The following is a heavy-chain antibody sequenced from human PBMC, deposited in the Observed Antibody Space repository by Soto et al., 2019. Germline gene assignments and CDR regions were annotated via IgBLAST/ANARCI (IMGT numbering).Heavy chain of an antibody. J-gene: IGHJ3*02. CDR3: ARDLLAVRLEGDAFDI. V-gene: IGHV3-48*01. Sequence: TGGSLRLSCVASGFTLSTFAMSWVRQAPGKGLEWVSYISSSSSTIYYADSVKGRFTISRDNAKNSLYLQMNSLRAEDTAVYYCARDLLAVRLEGDAFDIWGQGTMVTVSS. CDR2: ISSSSSTI. CDR1: GFTLSTFA. D-gene: IGHD3-3*01.